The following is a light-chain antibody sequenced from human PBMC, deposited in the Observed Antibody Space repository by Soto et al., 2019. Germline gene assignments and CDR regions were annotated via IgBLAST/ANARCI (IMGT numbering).Light chain of an antibody. CDR1: QGIDSY. CDR2: DAS. Sequence: IQLTQSPSSLSASVGDRVTITCRASQGIDSYLAWYQQKPGKAPNLLIYDASTLQSGVPSRFSGSGSGTGFTLTISNLQPEDFATYYCQQVDSSPPGTFGPGTKVDIK. V-gene: IGKV1-9*01. J-gene: IGKJ3*01. CDR3: QQVDSSPPGT.